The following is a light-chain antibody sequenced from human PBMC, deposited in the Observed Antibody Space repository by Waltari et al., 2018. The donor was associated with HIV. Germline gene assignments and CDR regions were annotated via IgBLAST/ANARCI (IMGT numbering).Light chain of an antibody. J-gene: IGLJ3*02. V-gene: IGLV2-23*02. CDR2: EVN. CDR1: SRDVGHYKL. Sequence: QSALTQPASVSGSPGQSIAIYCTGTSRDVGHYKLISWYQHHPGKAHRLMIYEVNQRPSGVSNRFSGSKSGDTASLVISGLQAEDEAHYYCSSYAGGHTWVFGGGTKVTVL. CDR3: SSYAGGHTWV.